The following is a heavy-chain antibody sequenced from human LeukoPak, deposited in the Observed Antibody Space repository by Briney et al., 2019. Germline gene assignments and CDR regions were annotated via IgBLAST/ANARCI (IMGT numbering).Heavy chain of an antibody. CDR3: ARDRGYCSGGSRYTDY. CDR2: INPTGGSI. CDR1: GYTFTSYY. Sequence: ASVKVSCKASGYTFTSYYIHWVRQAPGQGLEWMGIINPTGGSISYAQNFQGRVTMTRDTSTSTVYMELRSLRSEDTAVYYCARDRGYCSGGSRYTDYWGQGTLVTVSS. V-gene: IGHV1-46*01. D-gene: IGHD2-15*01. J-gene: IGHJ4*02.